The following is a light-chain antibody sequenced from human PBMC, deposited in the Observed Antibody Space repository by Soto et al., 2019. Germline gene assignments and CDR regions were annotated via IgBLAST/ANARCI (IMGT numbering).Light chain of an antibody. CDR3: QQYGSSRT. Sequence: EIVLTQSPGTLSLSPGERATLSCRASQSVSSNYLAWYQQKPGQPPRLLIYGASSRATGIPDRFSGSGSGTDFTLTISRLEPEDFAIYYCQQYGSSRTFGQGTKVEIK. J-gene: IGKJ1*01. CDR1: QSVSSNY. CDR2: GAS. V-gene: IGKV3-20*01.